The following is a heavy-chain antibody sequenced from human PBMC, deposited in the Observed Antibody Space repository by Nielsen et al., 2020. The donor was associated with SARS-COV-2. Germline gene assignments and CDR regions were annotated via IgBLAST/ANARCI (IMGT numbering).Heavy chain of an antibody. J-gene: IGHJ6*02. CDR2: IRYDGSNK. V-gene: IGHV3-30*02. Sequence: GGSLRLSCAASGFTFSSYGMHWVRQAPGKGLEWVAFIRYDGSNKYYADSVKGRFTISRDNSKNTLYLQMNSLRAEDTAVYYCAKDLDLQPGMGIHYYGMDVWGQGATVTVSS. CDR3: AKDLDLQPGMGIHYYGMDV. D-gene: IGHD1-14*01. CDR1: GFTFSSYG.